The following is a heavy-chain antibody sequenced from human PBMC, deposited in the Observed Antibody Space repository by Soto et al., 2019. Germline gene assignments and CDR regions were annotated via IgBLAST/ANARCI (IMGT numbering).Heavy chain of an antibody. CDR3: ARARSGYYYNYYYYYMDV. CDR2: ISSSGSTI. Sequence: QVQLVESGGGLVKPGGSLRLSCAASGFTFSDYYMSWIRQAPGKGLEWVSYISSSGSTIYYADSVKGRFTIYSDNAKNSLYLQVNSLRAEDTAVYYCARARSGYYYNYYYYYMDVWGKGTTVTVSS. V-gene: IGHV3-11*01. J-gene: IGHJ6*03. CDR1: GFTFSDYY. D-gene: IGHD3-22*01.